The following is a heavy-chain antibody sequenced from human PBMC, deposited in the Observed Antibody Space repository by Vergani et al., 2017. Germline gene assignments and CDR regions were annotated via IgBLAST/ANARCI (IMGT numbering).Heavy chain of an antibody. V-gene: IGHV4-30-4*01. D-gene: IGHD2-2*02. CDR1: GGSISSGDYY. Sequence: QVQLQESGPGLVKPSQTLSLTCTVSGGSISSGDYYWSWIRQPPGKGLEWIGYIYYSGSTYYNPSLKSRVTISVDTSKNQFSLKLSSVTAADTAVYYCARGVPAAIRGSGLNYYYYMDVWGKGP. J-gene: IGHJ6*03. CDR3: ARGVPAAIRGSGLNYYYYMDV. CDR2: IYYSGST.